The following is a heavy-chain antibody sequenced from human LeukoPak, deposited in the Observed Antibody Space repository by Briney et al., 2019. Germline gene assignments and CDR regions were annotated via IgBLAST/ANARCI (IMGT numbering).Heavy chain of an antibody. J-gene: IGHJ4*02. D-gene: IGHD5-24*01. CDR3: VRHEEEDGYNAKTFDY. CDR1: GGSISSSGYY. CDR2: IYYSGST. Sequence: SETLSLTCTVSGGSISSSGYYWGWIRQPPGKGLEWIASIYYSGSTYYNPSLKSRVTISVDTSKNQLSLKLSSLTAADTAVYYCVRHEEEDGYNAKTFDYWGQGTLVTVSS. V-gene: IGHV4-39*01.